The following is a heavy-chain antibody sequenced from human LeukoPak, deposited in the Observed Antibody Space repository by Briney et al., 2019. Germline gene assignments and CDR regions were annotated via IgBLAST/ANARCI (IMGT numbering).Heavy chain of an antibody. D-gene: IGHD3-10*01. J-gene: IGHJ4*02. V-gene: IGHV1-69*13. CDR3: ARQSPPPISGTPLNYYGSGSYYTPFDY. CDR2: IILIFGTA. Sequence: SVKVSCKASGGTFSSCAISWVRQAPGQGLEWMGGIILIFGTANYAQKFQGRVTITADESTSTAYMELSSLRSEDTAMYYCARQSPPPISGTPLNYYGSGSYYTPFDYWGQGTLVTVSS. CDR1: GGTFSSCA.